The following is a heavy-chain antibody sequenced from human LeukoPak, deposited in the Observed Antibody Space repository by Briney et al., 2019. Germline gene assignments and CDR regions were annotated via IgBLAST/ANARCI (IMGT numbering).Heavy chain of an antibody. J-gene: IGHJ3*02. CDR1: GGSMNSHF. Sequence: TSETLSLTCTVSGGSMNSHFWSWIRRPPGKGLEWIGYMYYSGSTKYNPSLQSRVTISVDTSESNFSLKLTSVTAADTAVYYCARLLDNDSSGYPDTFDMWGQGTVVIVS. V-gene: IGHV4-59*11. CDR2: MYYSGST. D-gene: IGHD3-22*01. CDR3: ARLLDNDSSGYPDTFDM.